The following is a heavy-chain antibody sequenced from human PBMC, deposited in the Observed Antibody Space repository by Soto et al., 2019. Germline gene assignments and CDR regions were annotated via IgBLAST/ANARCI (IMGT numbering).Heavy chain of an antibody. CDR1: GFTFRNYA. CDR3: VKDGVARNGKWGWFDP. V-gene: IGHV3-23*01. CDR2: IHGEGGGS. D-gene: IGHD6-19*01. Sequence: EVELLESGGGLVQPGGSVRLSCAASGFTFRNYAMSWVRQAPGKGLEWVSSIHGEGGGSFYADAVKGRFTVPRDDSKETLYLQMSSLRVDDTAVYYCVKDGVARNGKWGWFDPWGQGTLVTVAS. J-gene: IGHJ5*02.